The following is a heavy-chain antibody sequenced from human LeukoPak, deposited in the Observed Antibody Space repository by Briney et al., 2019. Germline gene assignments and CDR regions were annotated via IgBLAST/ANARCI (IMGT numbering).Heavy chain of an antibody. J-gene: IGHJ4*02. CDR2: INPNSGGT. CDR3: AREGGNHGYSYGSSHYFDY. CDR1: GYTFTGYY. D-gene: IGHD5-18*01. Sequence: ASVKVSCKASGYTFTGYYMHWVRQAPGQGLEWMGWINPNSGGTNYAQKLQGRVTMTTDTSTSTAYMELRSLRSDDTAVYYCAREGGNHGYSYGSSHYFDYWGQGTLVTVSS. V-gene: IGHV1-2*02.